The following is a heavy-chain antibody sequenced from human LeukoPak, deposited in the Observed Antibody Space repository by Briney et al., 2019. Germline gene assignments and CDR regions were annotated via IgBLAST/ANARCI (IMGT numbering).Heavy chain of an antibody. J-gene: IGHJ4*02. D-gene: IGHD6-25*01. CDR2: INPNSGGT. CDR3: ATDARLFV. CDR1: GYTFTGYY. V-gene: IGHV1-2*02. Sequence: ASVNVSCKASGYTFTGYYMHWVRQAPGQGVEWMGWINPNSGGTNYAQKFQGRVTMTRDTSISTAYMEVSRLRSEDTAVYYCATDARLFVWGQGTLVTVSS.